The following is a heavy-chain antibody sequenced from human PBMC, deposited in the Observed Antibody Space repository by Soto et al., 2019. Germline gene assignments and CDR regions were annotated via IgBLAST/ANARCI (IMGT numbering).Heavy chain of an antibody. Sequence: EEQLMESGGGLVQPGGSLRLSCAASGFPFSSYAMSWVRQAPGTGLEWVSSINMDGATYYTDSVKGRFTISRDNSKNTLYLQMSSVRAEDTAVYYCAKDYYVGVWAKGTTVTVSS. CDR3: AKDYYVGV. V-gene: IGHV3-23*01. CDR1: GFPFSSYA. CDR2: INMDGAT. J-gene: IGHJ6*03.